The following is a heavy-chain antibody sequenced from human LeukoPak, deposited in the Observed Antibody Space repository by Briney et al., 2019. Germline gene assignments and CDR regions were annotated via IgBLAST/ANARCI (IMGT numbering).Heavy chain of an antibody. D-gene: IGHD5-18*01. CDR1: GGSINGYS. J-gene: IGHJ2*01. V-gene: IGHV4-4*09. Sequence: SETLSLTCSVSGGSINGYSWGWVRQPPGKGLECIGYMFDRGSPNHHPSLQNRVTTSVDTSKNEFSLRLTSVTAADTAVYYCALRIQLWSYWHFDLWGRGTLVTVSS. CDR2: MFDRGSP. CDR3: ALRIQLWSYWHFDL.